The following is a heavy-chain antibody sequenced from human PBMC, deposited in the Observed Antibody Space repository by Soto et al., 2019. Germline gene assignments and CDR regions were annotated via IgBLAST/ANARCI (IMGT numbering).Heavy chain of an antibody. CDR2: IYYSGST. CDR1: GGSISSGGYY. J-gene: IGHJ4*02. CDR3: ARVPRAEGDYFDY. D-gene: IGHD3-16*01. Sequence: SETLSLTCTVSGGSISSGGYYWSWIRQHPGKGLEWIGYIYYSGSTYYNPSLKSRVTISVDTSKNQFSLKLSSVTAADTAVYYCARVPRAEGDYFDYWGQGTLVTVSS. V-gene: IGHV4-31*03.